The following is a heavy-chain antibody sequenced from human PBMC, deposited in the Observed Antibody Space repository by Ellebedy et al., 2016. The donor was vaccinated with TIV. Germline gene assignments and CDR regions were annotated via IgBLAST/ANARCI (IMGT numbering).Heavy chain of an antibody. D-gene: IGHD4-23*01. J-gene: IGHJ3*01. CDR2: SGASGST. CDR1: GFTFSSNA. Sequence: PGGSLRLSCAASGFTFSSNAMSWVRQAPGKGLEWVSGSGASGSTHYADSVKGRFTISRDNSKDTLFLQMNSLRAEDTAIYFCARDPVGVGPAFDVWGQGTMVTVSS. V-gene: IGHV3-23*01. CDR3: ARDPVGVGPAFDV.